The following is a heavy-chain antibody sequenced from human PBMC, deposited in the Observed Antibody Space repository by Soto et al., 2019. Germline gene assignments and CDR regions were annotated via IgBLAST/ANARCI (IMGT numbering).Heavy chain of an antibody. V-gene: IGHV1-2*04. CDR2: INPNSGGT. D-gene: IGHD1-26*01. J-gene: IGHJ4*02. CDR1: GYTFTGYY. CDR3: AREGVGATYSFDY. Sequence: ASVKVSCKASGYTFTGYYMHWVRQAPGQGLEWMGWINPNSGGTNYAQKFQGWVTMTRDTSISTAYMELSRLRSDDTAVYYCAREGVGATYSFDYWGRGTLVTVSS.